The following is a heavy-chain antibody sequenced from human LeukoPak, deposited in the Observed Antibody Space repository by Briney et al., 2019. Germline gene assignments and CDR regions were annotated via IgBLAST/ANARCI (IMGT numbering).Heavy chain of an antibody. CDR2: IKQDGSEK. Sequence: PGGSLRLSCAASGFTFCSYWMTWVRQAPGKGLEWVANIKQDGSEKYYVDSVKGRFTISRDDAKNTLYLQMNSLRAEDTAVYYCARNCSTTTCPLGHWGQGTLVTVSP. V-gene: IGHV3-7*01. CDR1: GFTFCSYW. D-gene: IGHD2-2*01. CDR3: ARNCSTTTCPLGH. J-gene: IGHJ4*02.